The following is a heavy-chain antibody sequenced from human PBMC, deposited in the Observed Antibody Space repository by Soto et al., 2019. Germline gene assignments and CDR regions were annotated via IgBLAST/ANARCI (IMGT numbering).Heavy chain of an antibody. CDR1: GGTFSSNA. J-gene: IGHJ4*02. CDR3: AVTVTGSRSPLAH. D-gene: IGHD3-9*01. CDR2: IIPIYASP. Sequence: QVQLVQSGAEVKKPGSSVKVSCKASGGTFSSNAISWVRQAPGQGLEWMGGIIPIYASPNYAQNFQGRVTVTADKATSTAYLEVSRLKCAGSAIYYCAVTVTGSRSPLAHWGRGTLVIVSS. V-gene: IGHV1-69*06.